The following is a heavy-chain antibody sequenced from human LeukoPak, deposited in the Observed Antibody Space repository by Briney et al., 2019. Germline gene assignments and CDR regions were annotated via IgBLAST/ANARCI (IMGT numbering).Heavy chain of an antibody. CDR3: ARVLYDSSGYPRHFDY. CDR1: GFTFSSYS. V-gene: IGHV3-21*01. CDR2: ISSSSSYI. D-gene: IGHD3-22*01. J-gene: IGHJ4*02. Sequence: GGSLRLSCAASGFTFSSYSMNWVRQAPGKGLEWVSSISSSSSYIHYADSVKGRFTISRDNAKNSLYLQMNSLRAEDTAVYYCARVLYDSSGYPRHFDYWGQGTLVTVSS.